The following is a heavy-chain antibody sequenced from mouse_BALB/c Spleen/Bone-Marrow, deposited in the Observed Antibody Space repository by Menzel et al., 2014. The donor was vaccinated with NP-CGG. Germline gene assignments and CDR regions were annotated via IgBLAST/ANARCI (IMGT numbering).Heavy chain of an antibody. CDR1: GFSLTSYG. CDR2: IWSGGST. J-gene: IGHJ4*01. CDR3: ARRLRYYAMDY. Sequence: VKLMESGPGLVQPSQSLSIPCTVSGFSLTSYGVHWVRQSPGKGLEWLGVIWSGGSTDYNAAFISRLSISKDNSKSQVFFKMSSLQANDTAIYYCARRLRYYAMDYWGQGTSVTVSS. D-gene: IGHD2-2*01. V-gene: IGHV2-2*02.